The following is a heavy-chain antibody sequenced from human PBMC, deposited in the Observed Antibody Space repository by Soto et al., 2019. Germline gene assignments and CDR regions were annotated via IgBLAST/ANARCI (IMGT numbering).Heavy chain of an antibody. CDR2: MNPNSGNT. V-gene: IGHV1-8*01. CDR3: TRGLSGSWFGIY. D-gene: IGHD6-13*01. CDR1: GYTFLSYD. J-gene: IGHJ4*02. Sequence: QVQLVQSGAEVQKPGASVKVSCTASGYTFLSYDINWVRQATGQGLEWMGWMNPNSGNTGYAPKFQGRVTMTRDTSINTAYMELTNLRSEDTAVYYCTRGLSGSWFGIYWGQGTLVTVSS.